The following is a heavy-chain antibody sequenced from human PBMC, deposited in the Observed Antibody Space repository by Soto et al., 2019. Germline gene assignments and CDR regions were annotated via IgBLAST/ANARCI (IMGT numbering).Heavy chain of an antibody. J-gene: IGHJ5*02. CDR1: GGSISSSNW. D-gene: IGHD6-13*01. V-gene: IGHV4-4*02. CDR2: IYHSGST. CDR3: ARIIAAAGRLKPYNWFDP. Sequence: PSETLSLTCAVSGGSISSSNWWSWVRQPPGKGLEWIGEIYHSGSTNYNPSLKSRVTISVDKSKNQFSLKLSSVTAADAAVYYCARIIAAAGRLKPYNWFDPWGQGTLVTVSS.